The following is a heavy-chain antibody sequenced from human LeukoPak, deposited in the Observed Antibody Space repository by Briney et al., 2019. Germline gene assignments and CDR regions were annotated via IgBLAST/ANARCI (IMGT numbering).Heavy chain of an antibody. V-gene: IGHV5-51*01. CDR2: IYPGGSNG. CDR3: ARHFHSAWFGF. D-gene: IGHD5-18*01. J-gene: IGHJ4*02. Sequence: XSXKXXGXXFTAYGXXWXXQMPGKGLEWMGNIYPGGSNGRYSPSFQGQVTMSADKSITTVYLQWSSLKASDTAMYYCARHFHSAWFGFWGQGSLVTVSS. CDR1: GXXFTAYG.